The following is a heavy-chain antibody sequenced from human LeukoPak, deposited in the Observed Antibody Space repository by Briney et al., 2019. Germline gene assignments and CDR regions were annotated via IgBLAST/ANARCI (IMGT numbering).Heavy chain of an antibody. CDR1: GGTFSSYA. CDR3: ARAPYSSGGSCYSDYYYYYGMDV. CDR2: IIPIFGTA. J-gene: IGHJ6*04. D-gene: IGHD2-15*01. Sequence: VKVSCKASGGTFSSYAISWVRQAPGQGLEWMGGIIPIFGTANYAQKFQGRVTITADESTSTAYMELSSLRSEDTAVYYCARAPYSSGGSCYSDYYYYYGMDVWGKGTTVTVSS. V-gene: IGHV1-69*01.